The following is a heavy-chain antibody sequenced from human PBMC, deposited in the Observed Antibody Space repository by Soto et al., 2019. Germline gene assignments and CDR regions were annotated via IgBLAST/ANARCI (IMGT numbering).Heavy chain of an antibody. Sequence: QVQLVQSGAEVKKPGSSVKVSCKASGGTFSSYTINWVRQAPGQGLEWMGRIIPILGIANYAQKFRGRVTITADKSTSTAYMELSSLRSEDTAVYYCASTYGMDVWGQGTTVTVSS. V-gene: IGHV1-69*02. CDR2: IIPILGIA. J-gene: IGHJ6*02. CDR1: GGTFSSYT. CDR3: ASTYGMDV.